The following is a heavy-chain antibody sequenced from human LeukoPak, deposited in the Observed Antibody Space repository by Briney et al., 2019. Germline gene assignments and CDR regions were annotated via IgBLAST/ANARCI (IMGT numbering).Heavy chain of an antibody. D-gene: IGHD4-11*01. CDR3: ARDPPTGNWFDP. J-gene: IGHJ5*02. V-gene: IGHV4-4*02. Sequence: SETLSLTCAVSGGSISSTNWWSWVRQPPGKGLEWIGEIYHSGSTNYNPSLKSRVTISVDKSKNQFSLKLSSVTAADTAVYYCARDPPTGNWFDPWGQGTLVTVSS. CDR1: GGSISSTNW. CDR2: IYHSGST.